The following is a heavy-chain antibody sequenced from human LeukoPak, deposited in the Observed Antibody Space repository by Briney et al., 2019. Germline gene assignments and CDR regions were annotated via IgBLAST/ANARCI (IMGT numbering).Heavy chain of an antibody. CDR2: IYYTGGT. D-gene: IGHD5-12*01. CDR3: ARDYGGYGRFDF. Sequence: SETLSLTCTVSGGSISSANYYWNWIRQPPGKGLKWFGYIYYTGGTYYNPSLKSRVTISVDTSKNQFSLKLNSVTAADTAVYYCARDYGGYGRFDFWGQGTLVTVSS. CDR1: GGSISSANYY. V-gene: IGHV4-30-4*08. J-gene: IGHJ4*02.